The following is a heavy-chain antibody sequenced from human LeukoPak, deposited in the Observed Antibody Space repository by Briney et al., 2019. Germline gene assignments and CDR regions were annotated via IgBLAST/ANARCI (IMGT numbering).Heavy chain of an antibody. Sequence: ASVKVSCKASGGTFSSYAISWVRQAPGQGLEWMGGIIPIFGTANYAQKFQGRVTITADESTSTAYMELSGLRSEDTAVYYCARVIVLWFGELSRPVEYFQHWGQGTLVTVSS. CDR1: GGTFSSYA. CDR3: ARVIVLWFGELSRPVEYFQH. D-gene: IGHD3-10*01. CDR2: IIPIFGTA. J-gene: IGHJ1*01. V-gene: IGHV1-69*13.